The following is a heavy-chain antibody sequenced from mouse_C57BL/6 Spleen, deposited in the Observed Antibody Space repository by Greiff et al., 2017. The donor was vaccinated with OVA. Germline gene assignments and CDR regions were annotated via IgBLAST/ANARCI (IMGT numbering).Heavy chain of an antibody. V-gene: IGHV6-3*01. Sequence: EVKLVESGGGLVQPGGSMKLSCVASGFTFSNYWMNWVRQSPEKGLEWVAQIRLKSDNYATHYAESVKGRFTISRDDSKSSVYLQMNNLRAEDTGIYYCTVIYYDYDDAMDYWGQGTSVTVSS. J-gene: IGHJ4*01. CDR3: TVIYYDYDDAMDY. D-gene: IGHD2-4*01. CDR2: IRLKSDNYAT. CDR1: GFTFSNYW.